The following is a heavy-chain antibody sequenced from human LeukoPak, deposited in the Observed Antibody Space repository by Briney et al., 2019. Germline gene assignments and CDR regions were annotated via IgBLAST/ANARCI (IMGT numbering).Heavy chain of an antibody. CDR2: MNPNSGNT. CDR1: GYTFTSYD. J-gene: IGHJ6*03. V-gene: IGHV1-8*01. D-gene: IGHD1-26*01. CDR3: AKPSDWGATRRVEYYYYMDV. Sequence: ASVRVSCKASGYTFTSYDINWVRQATGQGLEWMGWMNPNSGNTGYAQKFQGRVTMTRNTSISTAYMELSSLRAEDTAVYYCAKPSDWGATRRVEYYYYMDVWGKGTTVTVSS.